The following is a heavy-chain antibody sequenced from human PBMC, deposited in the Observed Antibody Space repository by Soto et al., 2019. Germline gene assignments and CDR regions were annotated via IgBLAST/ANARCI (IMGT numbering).Heavy chain of an antibody. CDR3: AKLRPREPGWGGYHFEH. CDR1: GFAFGNSV. CDR2: IRGDNAA. J-gene: IGHJ4*02. V-gene: IGHV3-23*01. D-gene: IGHD2-15*01. Sequence: EVQLLESGGGLVQPGGSLRLSCAASGFAFGNSVMGYVRQAPGKGLEWVSSIRGDNAAYYADSVKGRFTISRDNSNNMLYLQMSYLRIEDTAVYDCAKLRPREPGWGGYHFEHWGQGALVTVST.